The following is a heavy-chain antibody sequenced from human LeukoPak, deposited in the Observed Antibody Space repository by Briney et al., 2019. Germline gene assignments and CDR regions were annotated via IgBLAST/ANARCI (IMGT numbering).Heavy chain of an antibody. CDR1: GGPLRRGGYS. V-gene: IGHV4-30-2*01. J-gene: IGHJ4*02. Sequence: SQTLSLLHAVSGGPLRRGGYSWPWIRQPPGKGLEWIGYIYHSGSTYYNPSLKSRVTISVDRSKNQFSLKLTSVTAADTAVYYCARQGYSYADDYWGQGTLVTVSS. CDR3: ARQGYSYADDY. D-gene: IGHD5-18*01. CDR2: IYHSGST.